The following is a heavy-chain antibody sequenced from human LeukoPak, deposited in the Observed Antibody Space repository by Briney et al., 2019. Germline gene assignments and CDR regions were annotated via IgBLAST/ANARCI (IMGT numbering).Heavy chain of an antibody. J-gene: IGHJ6*03. D-gene: IGHD2-15*01. CDR3: ARGGEYCGSCGLYYYYYMDV. V-gene: IGHV3-23*01. Sequence: GGSLRLSCAASGFTFSSSGMSWVRQAPGKGLEWVSTIGGAGSYTNYADSVKGRFTISRDNTKNTLDLQMNSLRAEDTAVYYCARGGEYCGSCGLYYYYYMDVRGKGTTVTVSS. CDR1: GFTFSSSG. CDR2: IGGAGSYT.